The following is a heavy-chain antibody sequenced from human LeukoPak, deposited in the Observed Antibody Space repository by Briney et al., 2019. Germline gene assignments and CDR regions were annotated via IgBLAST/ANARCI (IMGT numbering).Heavy chain of an antibody. CDR3: ARVSIAARSPYYYGMDV. CDR1: GYTFTSYG. Sequence: ASVKVSCKASGYTFTSYGISWVRQAPGQGLEWMGWISAHNGNTNYAQKLQGRVTMTTDTSTSTAYMELRSLRSDDTAVYYCARVSIAARSPYYYGMDVWGQGTTVTVSS. J-gene: IGHJ6*02. D-gene: IGHD6-6*01. CDR2: ISAHNGNT. V-gene: IGHV1-18*01.